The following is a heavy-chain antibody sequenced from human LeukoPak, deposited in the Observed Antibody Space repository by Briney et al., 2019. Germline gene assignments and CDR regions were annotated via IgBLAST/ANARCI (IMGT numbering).Heavy chain of an antibody. D-gene: IGHD1-26*01. CDR2: ISGSGGST. V-gene: IGHV3-23*01. Sequence: GGSLRLSCAVSGFTFSDYAMSWVRQAPGKGLEWVSHISGSGGSTYYADSVKGRFTISRDNSKNTLYLQMNSLRAEDTAVYYCARELGATDYWGQGTLVTVSS. J-gene: IGHJ4*02. CDR1: GFTFSDYA. CDR3: ARELGATDY.